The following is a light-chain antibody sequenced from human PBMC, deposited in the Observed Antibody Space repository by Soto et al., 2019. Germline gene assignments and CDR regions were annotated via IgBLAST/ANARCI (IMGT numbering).Light chain of an antibody. Sequence: IQMTQSPSSLSASVRDTVTITCRASQNIDRYLNWYQQRPGQTPTLLIFRASTLQRGVPTRFTGSGSGTQYERVINSVQPADFATCCCQQSYSTPLTFGGGT. CDR2: RAS. CDR3: QQSYSTPLT. CDR1: QNIDRY. V-gene: IGKV1-39*01. J-gene: IGKJ4*01.